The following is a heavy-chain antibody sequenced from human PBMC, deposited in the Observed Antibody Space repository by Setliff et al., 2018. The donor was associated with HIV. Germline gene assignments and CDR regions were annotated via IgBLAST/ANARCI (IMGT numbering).Heavy chain of an antibody. CDR1: GYSISSGYY. CDR2: IYHNGIT. Sequence: SETLSLTCGVSGYSISSGYYWGWIRQPPGKGLEWIGSIYHNGITYYNPSLKSRVTISVDTSKNQFSLKLSSVTAADTAVYYCARGGDGLLLGRPRYYYYYMDVWGKGTTVTVSS. CDR3: ARGGDGLLLGRPRYYYYYMDV. D-gene: IGHD2-15*01. J-gene: IGHJ6*03. V-gene: IGHV4-38-2*01.